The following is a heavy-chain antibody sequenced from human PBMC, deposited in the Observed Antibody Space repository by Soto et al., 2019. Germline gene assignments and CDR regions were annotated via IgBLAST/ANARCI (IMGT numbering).Heavy chain of an antibody. J-gene: IGHJ4*02. Sequence: SETLSLTCAVSGGSISSGGYSCNWIRQPPGKGLEWIGYIYHSGSTHYNPSLKSRVTISVDRSKNQFSLKLSSVTAADTAVYYCARGMTTVTTFDYWGQGTLVTVSS. CDR3: ARGMTTVTTFDY. D-gene: IGHD4-17*01. V-gene: IGHV4-30-2*01. CDR1: GGSISSGGYS. CDR2: IYHSGST.